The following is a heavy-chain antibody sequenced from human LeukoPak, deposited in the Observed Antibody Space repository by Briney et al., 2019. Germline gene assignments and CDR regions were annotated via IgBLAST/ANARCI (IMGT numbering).Heavy chain of an antibody. CDR1: GFTFDDYA. Sequence: GGSLRLSCAASGFTFDDYAMHWVRQAPGKGLEWVPGISWNSGSIGYADSVKGRFTISRDNAKNSLYLQMNSLRAEDTALYYCAKGGSLRYFDWLLYWGQGTLVTVSS. D-gene: IGHD3-9*01. CDR3: AKGGSLRYFDWLLY. CDR2: ISWNSGSI. J-gene: IGHJ4*02. V-gene: IGHV3-9*01.